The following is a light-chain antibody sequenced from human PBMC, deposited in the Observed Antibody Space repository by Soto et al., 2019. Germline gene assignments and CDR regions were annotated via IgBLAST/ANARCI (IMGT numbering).Light chain of an antibody. CDR3: QQSHNTPRT. Sequence: EIVMTQSPATLSVSPGERATLSCRASQSVSSNLAWYQQKPGQAPRLLIYGASTRATGIPARFSGSGSGTEFTLTISSLQPEDFATYYCQQSHNTPRTFGQGTKLEIK. CDR2: GAS. CDR1: QSVSSN. V-gene: IGKV3-15*01. J-gene: IGKJ2*01.